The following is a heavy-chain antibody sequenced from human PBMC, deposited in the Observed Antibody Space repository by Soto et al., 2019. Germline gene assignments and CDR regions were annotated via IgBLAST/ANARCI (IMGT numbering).Heavy chain of an antibody. CDR2: ITDTGGDA. CDR3: ASDSSLRDY. J-gene: IGHJ4*02. D-gene: IGHD6-6*01. CDR1: GLTFGSRA. V-gene: IGHV3-23*01. Sequence: PWGSLRLSCVASGLTFGSRAMSWFRQSPGEGLEWVSTITDTGGDAKYADSVRGRFAISRDNSKNTLYLQMSALRAEDSAVYYCASDSSLRDYWGQGHLVTVSS.